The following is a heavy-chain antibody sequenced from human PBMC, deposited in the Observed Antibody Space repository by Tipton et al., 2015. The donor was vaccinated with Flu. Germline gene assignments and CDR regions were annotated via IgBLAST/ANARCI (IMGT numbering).Heavy chain of an antibody. Sequence: QLVQSGAEVKKPGSSVKVSCRASGGTFSSLDISWVRQAPGKELEWMGNIVPAYDTENYARKFQGRVTFTTDESSRTFYMELNSLRSEDTALYYCAALYCNGPSCPSGYLEYWGQGILVTVSS. V-gene: IGHV1-69*18. J-gene: IGHJ4*02. CDR1: GGTFSSLD. CDR3: AALYCNGPSCPSGYLEY. CDR2: IVPAYDTE. D-gene: IGHD2-15*01.